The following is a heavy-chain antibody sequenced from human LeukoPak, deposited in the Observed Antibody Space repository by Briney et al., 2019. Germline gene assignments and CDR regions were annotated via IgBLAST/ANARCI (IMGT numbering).Heavy chain of an antibody. CDR3: ARGRSYGFDFDS. D-gene: IGHD5-18*01. CDR1: GVSVNTCCYY. V-gene: IGHV4-61*01. Sequence: SETLSLTCDVSGVSVNTCCYYWTWIRQPPGKGLEWIGYKYYSGSTRYNSSLRSRLTISLDTSKNQFSLRLTSVTAADTAVYYCARGRSYGFDFDSWGPGTLVIVSS. CDR2: KYYSGST. J-gene: IGHJ4*02.